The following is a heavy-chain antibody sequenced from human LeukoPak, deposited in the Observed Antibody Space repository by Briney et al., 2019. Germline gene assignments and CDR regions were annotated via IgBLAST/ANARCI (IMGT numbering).Heavy chain of an antibody. CDR3: ARAGRDGYSPASDSFDI. V-gene: IGHV4-4*02. Sequence: SGTLSLTCAVSGGSISSSNWWSWVRQPPGKGLEWIGEIYHSGSTNYNPSLKSRVTISVDKSKNQFSLKLISVTAADTAVYYCARAGRDGYSPASDSFDIWGQGKTVTVSS. J-gene: IGHJ3*02. CDR2: IYHSGST. D-gene: IGHD5-24*01. CDR1: GGSISSSNW.